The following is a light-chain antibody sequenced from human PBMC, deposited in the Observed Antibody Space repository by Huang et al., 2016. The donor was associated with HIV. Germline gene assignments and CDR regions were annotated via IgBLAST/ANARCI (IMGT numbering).Light chain of an antibody. CDR2: GTS. J-gene: IGKJ2*01. CDR3: QQYDNWPLT. Sequence: ERVMTQSPATLSVSPGERATLSCRASQSVSSNLVWYQQKPGQPPRLLIYGTSTRAPGIPDRFSGSGSGTEFTLTISSLQSEDFAVYYCQQYDNWPLTFGQGTKLEIK. CDR1: QSVSSN. V-gene: IGKV3-15*01.